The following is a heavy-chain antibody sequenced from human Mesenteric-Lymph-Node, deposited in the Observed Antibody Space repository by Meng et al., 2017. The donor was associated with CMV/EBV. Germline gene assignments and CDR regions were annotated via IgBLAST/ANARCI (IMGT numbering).Heavy chain of an antibody. CDR3: ARDHNWNYKSNYFYGVDV. Sequence: GGSLRLSCAASGFTVSSKYMTWVRQAPGKGLEWVSVIYSGGSTYYADSVKGRFTISRDDSKNTLYLQVNSLRVEDTAVYYCARDHNWNYKSNYFYGVDVWGRGTTVTVSS. CDR1: GFTVSSKY. D-gene: IGHD1-7*01. J-gene: IGHJ6*02. CDR2: IYSGGST. V-gene: IGHV3-53*01.